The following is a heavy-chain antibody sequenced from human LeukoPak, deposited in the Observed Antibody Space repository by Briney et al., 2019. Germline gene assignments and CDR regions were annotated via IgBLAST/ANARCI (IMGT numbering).Heavy chain of an antibody. CDR2: IYHSGST. Sequence: SQTLSLTCTVSGGSISSGGYYWSWIRQPPGKGLEWIGYIYHSGSTYYNPSLKSRVTISVDRSKNQFSLKLSSVTAADTAVYYCARGLVDSSGYYTFDYWGQGTLVTVSS. CDR1: GGSISSGGYY. D-gene: IGHD3-22*01. CDR3: ARGLVDSSGYYTFDY. V-gene: IGHV4-30-2*01. J-gene: IGHJ4*02.